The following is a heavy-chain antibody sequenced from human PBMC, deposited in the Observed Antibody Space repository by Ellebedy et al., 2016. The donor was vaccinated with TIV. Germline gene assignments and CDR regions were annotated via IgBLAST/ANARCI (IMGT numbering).Heavy chain of an antibody. CDR2: IWYDGSNK. CDR1: GFTFSSYG. CDR3: ARSGLRLGELSLVDY. V-gene: IGHV3-33*01. J-gene: IGHJ4*02. D-gene: IGHD3-16*02. Sequence: GESLKISCAASGFTFSSYGMHWVRQAPGKGLEWVAVIWYDGSNKYYADSVKGRFTISRDNSKNTLYLQMNSLRAEDTAVYYCARSGLRLGELSLVDYWGQGTLVTVSS.